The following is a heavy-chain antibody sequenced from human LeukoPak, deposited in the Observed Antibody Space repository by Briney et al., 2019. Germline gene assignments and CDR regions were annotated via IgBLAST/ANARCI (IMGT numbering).Heavy chain of an antibody. J-gene: IGHJ3*02. D-gene: IGHD3-9*01. V-gene: IGHV3-30*18. Sequence: PGRSLRLSCAASGFTFSSYGMHWVRQAPGKGLEWVAVISYDGSNKYYADSVKGRFTISRDNSKNTLYLQMNSLRAEDTAVYYCAKEDWGLTGYYIEKDAFDIWGQGTMVTVSS. CDR2: ISYDGSNK. CDR3: AKEDWGLTGYYIEKDAFDI. CDR1: GFTFSSYG.